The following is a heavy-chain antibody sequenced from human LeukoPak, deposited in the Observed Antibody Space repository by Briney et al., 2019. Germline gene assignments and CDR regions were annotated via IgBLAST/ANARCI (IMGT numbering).Heavy chain of an antibody. Sequence: GGSLSLSCAASGFTFSSYSMNWVRQAPGKGLEWVSSISSSSSYIYYADSVKGRFTISRDNAKNSLYLQMNSLRAEDTAVYYCASLEGPRDVLPLDYWGQGTLVTVSS. CDR1: GFTFSSYS. CDR2: ISSSSSYI. V-gene: IGHV3-21*01. J-gene: IGHJ4*02. CDR3: ASLEGPRDVLPLDY. D-gene: IGHD3-10*02.